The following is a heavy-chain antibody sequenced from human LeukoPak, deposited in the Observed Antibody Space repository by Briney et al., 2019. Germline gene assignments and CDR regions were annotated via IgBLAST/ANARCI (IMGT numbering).Heavy chain of an antibody. CDR2: INGSLNDI. Sequence: ASVKVSCKASGYTFIDYYIHWLRQAPGQGLEWMGFINGSLNDIKYAQKFRGGVTLTRDTSISTAYMELRGLRSDDTAVYYCARDYGTTGENAFDIWGQGTMVTVSS. V-gene: IGHV1-2*02. D-gene: IGHD1-7*01. CDR1: GYTFIDYY. J-gene: IGHJ3*02. CDR3: ARDYGTTGENAFDI.